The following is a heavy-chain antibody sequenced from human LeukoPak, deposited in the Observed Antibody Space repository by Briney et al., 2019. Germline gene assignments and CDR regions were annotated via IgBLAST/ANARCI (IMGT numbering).Heavy chain of an antibody. V-gene: IGHV3-30*02. CDR3: AKRSQWEPRAFDI. Sequence: PGGSLRLSCAASGFTFSSYGMHWVRQAPGEGLEWVAFIWFDGSNKYYADSVKGRFTISRDNSKNTLYLQMNSLRAEDTAVYYCAKRSQWEPRAFDIWGQGTMVTVSS. D-gene: IGHD1-26*01. CDR1: GFTFSSYG. CDR2: IWFDGSNK. J-gene: IGHJ3*02.